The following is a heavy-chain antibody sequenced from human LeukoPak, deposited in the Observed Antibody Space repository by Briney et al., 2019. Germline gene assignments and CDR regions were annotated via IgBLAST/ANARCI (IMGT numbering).Heavy chain of an antibody. V-gene: IGHV3-30*03. J-gene: IGHJ4*02. D-gene: IGHD2-15*01. CDR1: GFTFSSYG. CDR2: ISYDGSNK. Sequence: GGSPRLSCAASGFTFSSYGMHWVRQAPGKGLEWVAVISYDGSNKYCADSVKGRFTISRDNSKNTLYLQMNSLRAEDTAVYYCVVVAATTDFDYWGQGTLVTVSS. CDR3: VVVAATTDFDY.